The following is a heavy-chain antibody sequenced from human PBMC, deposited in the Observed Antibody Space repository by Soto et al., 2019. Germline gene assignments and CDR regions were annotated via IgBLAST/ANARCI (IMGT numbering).Heavy chain of an antibody. V-gene: IGHV3-66*01. Sequence: EVQLVESGGGLVQPGGSLRLSCAASGFTVSSNYMSWVRQAPGKGLEWVSVIYSGGSTYYADSVKGRFTISRDNSKNTLYLQMNSLRAEDTAVYYCASLRYFDWLFDYWGQGTLVTVSS. CDR3: ASLRYFDWLFDY. D-gene: IGHD3-9*01. CDR1: GFTVSSNY. CDR2: IYSGGST. J-gene: IGHJ4*02.